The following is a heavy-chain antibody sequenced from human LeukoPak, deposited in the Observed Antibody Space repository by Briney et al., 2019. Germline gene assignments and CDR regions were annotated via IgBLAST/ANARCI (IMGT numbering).Heavy chain of an antibody. CDR2: VNHSGST. J-gene: IGHJ4*02. CDR1: GGSFSGYY. CDR3: ARGRPRHYYGSGSYLDY. V-gene: IGHV4-34*01. Sequence: PSETLSLTCAVYGGSFSGYYWSWIRQPPGKGLEWIGEVNHSGSTNYNPSLKSRVTISVDTSKNQFSLKLSSVTAADTAVYYCARGRPRHYYGSGSYLDYWGQGTLVSVPS. D-gene: IGHD3-10*01.